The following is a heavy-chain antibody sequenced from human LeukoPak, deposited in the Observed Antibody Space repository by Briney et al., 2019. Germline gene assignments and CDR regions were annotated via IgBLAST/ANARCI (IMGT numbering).Heavy chain of an antibody. J-gene: IGHJ6*02. CDR2: ISSSGSTI. CDR1: GFTFSDYY. D-gene: IGHD6-19*01. V-gene: IGHV3-11*01. Sequence: GGALRLSCAASGFTFSDYYMSWIRQAPGKGLEWVSYISSSGSTIYYADSVNGRFTISRDNAKNSLYLQMNSLRAEDTAVYYCAREAGIAVAVYYGMDVWGQGTTVTVYS. CDR3: AREAGIAVAVYYGMDV.